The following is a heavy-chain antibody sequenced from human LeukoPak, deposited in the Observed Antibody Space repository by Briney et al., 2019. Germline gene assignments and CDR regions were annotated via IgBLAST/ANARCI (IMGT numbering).Heavy chain of an antibody. D-gene: IGHD1-26*01. CDR2: ISYGGSNK. J-gene: IGHJ4*02. CDR1: GFTFSSYG. Sequence: GGSLRLPCAASGFTFSSYGMHWVRQAPGKGLEWVAVISYGGSNKYYADSVKGRFTISRDNSKNTLYLQMNSVRAEDTAVYYCAKAVVGALHWGQGTMVTVSS. CDR3: AKAVVGALH. V-gene: IGHV3-30*18.